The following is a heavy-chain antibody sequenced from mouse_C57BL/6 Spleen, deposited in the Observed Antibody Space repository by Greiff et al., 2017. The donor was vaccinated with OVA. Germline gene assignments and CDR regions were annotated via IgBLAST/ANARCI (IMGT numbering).Heavy chain of an antibody. CDR2: IDPSDSYT. CDR1: GYTFTSYW. V-gene: IGHV1-69*01. J-gene: IGHJ2*01. Sequence: LQQPGAELVMPGASVKLSCKASGYTFTSYWMHWVKQRPGQGLEWIGEIDPSDSYTNYNQKFKGKSTLTVDKSSSTAYMQLSSLTSEDSAVYYCARRPYFDYWGQGTTLTVSS. CDR3: ARRPYFDY.